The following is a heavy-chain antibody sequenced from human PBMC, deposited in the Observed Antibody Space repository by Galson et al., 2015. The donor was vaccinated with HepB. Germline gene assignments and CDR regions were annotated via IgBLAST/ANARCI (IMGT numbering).Heavy chain of an antibody. CDR3: ARSEHVVPAASPPNWSDP. CDR2: ISWNSGSI. J-gene: IGHJ5*02. V-gene: IGHV3-9*01. D-gene: IGHD2-2*01. CDR1: GFTFDDYA. Sequence: SLRLSCAASGFTFDDYAMHWVRQAPGKGLEWVSGISWNSGSIGYADSVKGRFTISRDNAKNSLYLQMDSLRAEDTAVYYCARSEHVVPAASPPNWSDPWCPGTLVPASS.